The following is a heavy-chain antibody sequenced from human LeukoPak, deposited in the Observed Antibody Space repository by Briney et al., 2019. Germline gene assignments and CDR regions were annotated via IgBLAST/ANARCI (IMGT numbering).Heavy chain of an antibody. CDR2: INPNSGGT. J-gene: IGHJ4*02. Sequence: ASVKVSCKASGYTFTGYYMHWVRQAPGQGLEWMGWINPNSGGTNHAQKFQGRVAMTRDTSITSVYMELSRLKSDDTAVYYCARDRELGDFDYWGQGTLVTVSS. V-gene: IGHV1-2*02. CDR1: GYTFTGYY. D-gene: IGHD7-27*01. CDR3: ARDRELGDFDY.